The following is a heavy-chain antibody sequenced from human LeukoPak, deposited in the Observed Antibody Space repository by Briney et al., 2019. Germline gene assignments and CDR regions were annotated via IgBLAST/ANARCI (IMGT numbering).Heavy chain of an antibody. Sequence: GGSLRLSCAASGFTFSNAWMSWVRQAPGKGLEWVGRIKSKTDGGTTDYAAPAKNRFTISRDDSKNTLYLQMNSLKTEDTAVYYCTTGLVPRRITLIVVDRWGQGTLVTVSS. CDR3: TTGLVPRRITLIVVDR. D-gene: IGHD3-22*01. V-gene: IGHV3-15*01. CDR2: IKSKTDGGTT. J-gene: IGHJ4*02. CDR1: GFTFSNAW.